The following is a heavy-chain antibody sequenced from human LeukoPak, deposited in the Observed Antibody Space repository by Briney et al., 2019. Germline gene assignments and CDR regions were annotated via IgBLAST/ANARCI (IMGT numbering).Heavy chain of an antibody. Sequence: SETLSLTCAVYGGSFSGYYWSWIRQPPGKGLEWTGEINHSGSTNYNPSLKSRVTISVDTSKNQFSLKLSSVTAADTAVYYCARGYSSSSAGGFDYWGQGTLVTVSS. V-gene: IGHV4-34*01. D-gene: IGHD6-6*01. CDR2: INHSGST. J-gene: IGHJ4*02. CDR1: GGSFSGYY. CDR3: ARGYSSSSAGGFDY.